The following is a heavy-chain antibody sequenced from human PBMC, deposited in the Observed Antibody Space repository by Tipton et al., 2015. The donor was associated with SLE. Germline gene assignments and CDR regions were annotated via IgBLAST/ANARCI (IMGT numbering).Heavy chain of an antibody. CDR3: ARAPQVSHQGLPLMDYLYNGMDV. V-gene: IGHV1-69*05. CDR1: GGTLSSYV. J-gene: IGHJ6*02. D-gene: IGHD3/OR15-3a*01. Sequence: QSGPEVKKPGSSLKVSCKASGGTLSSYVVSWVRQTPGRGLEWVGGISPMSGTTNYAQKFGGRVTLTTDESTTTAYMDLAGLTSDDTAVYYCARAPQVSHQGLPLMDYLYNGMDVWGQGTSVIVSS. CDR2: ISPMSGTT.